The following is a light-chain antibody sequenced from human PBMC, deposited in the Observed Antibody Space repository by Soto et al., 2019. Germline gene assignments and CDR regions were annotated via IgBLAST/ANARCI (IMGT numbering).Light chain of an antibody. V-gene: IGLV2-14*01. CDR1: SSDVGGYDF. CDR3: SSYTSTSMFYV. Sequence: QSALTQPASVSGSPGQSITISCTGTSSDVGGYDFVSWYQQHPGKAPKLIIYEVTNRPSGVSNRFSGSKSGNTASLTISGLQADDEADYYCSSYTSTSMFYVFGAGTKVTVL. CDR2: EVT. J-gene: IGLJ1*01.